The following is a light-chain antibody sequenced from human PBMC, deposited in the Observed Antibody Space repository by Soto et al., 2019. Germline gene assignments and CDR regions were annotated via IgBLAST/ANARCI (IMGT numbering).Light chain of an antibody. CDR3: CTYSPRTTLLL. CDR2: DVN. Sequence: QSALTQPASVSGSPGQSVTISCTGSSSDFGGDKYVSWYQQHSGKAPKVLIYDVNNRPSGVADRFSGSKSGNTASLTISGLLAEEDAVDYCCTYSPRTTLLLFGGGTQLTVL. J-gene: IGLJ2*01. V-gene: IGLV2-14*03. CDR1: SSDFGGDKY.